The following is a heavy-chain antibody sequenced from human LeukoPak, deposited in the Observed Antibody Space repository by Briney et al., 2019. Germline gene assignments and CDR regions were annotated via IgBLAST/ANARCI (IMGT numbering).Heavy chain of an antibody. Sequence: ASVKVSCKASGGTFSSYAISWVRQAPGQGLEWMGGIIPVFGTANYAQKFQGRVTITADESTSTAYMELSSLRSEDTAVYYCARASDRAQNYDFWSGYFSRFDHWGQGTLVTVSS. J-gene: IGHJ4*02. D-gene: IGHD3-3*01. CDR2: IIPVFGTA. V-gene: IGHV1-69*13. CDR3: ARASDRAQNYDFWSGYFSRFDH. CDR1: GGTFSSYA.